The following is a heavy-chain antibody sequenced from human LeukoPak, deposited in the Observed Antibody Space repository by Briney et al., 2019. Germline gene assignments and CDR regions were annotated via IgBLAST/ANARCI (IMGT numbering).Heavy chain of an antibody. CDR2: INPNSGGT. CDR1: GYTLTGYY. J-gene: IGHJ6*02. CDR3: ARDKPVVDTAMVYYYYYGMDV. V-gene: IGHV1-2*02. Sequence: GASVKVSCKASGYTLTGYYMHWVRQAPGQGLEWMGWINPNSGGTNYAQKFQGRVTMTRDTSISTAYMELSRLRSDDTAVYYCARDKPVVDTAMVYYYYYGMDVWGQGTTVTVSS. D-gene: IGHD5-18*01.